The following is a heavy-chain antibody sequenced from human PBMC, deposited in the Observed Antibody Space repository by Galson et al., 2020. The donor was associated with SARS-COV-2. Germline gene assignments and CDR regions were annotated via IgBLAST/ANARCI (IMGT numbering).Heavy chain of an antibody. Sequence: GESLKISCAASGFTFSSFAMSWVRTAPGKGPECLPTTYANGGGTYYADSVKGRFTISRDDSKNTLYLQMNSLRAEDTAIYFCAKGHSDASGPQYWGQGALVTVSS. J-gene: IGHJ4*02. CDR3: AKGHSDASGPQY. V-gene: IGHV3-23*01. D-gene: IGHD2-15*01. CDR1: GFTFSSFA. CDR2: TYANGGGT.